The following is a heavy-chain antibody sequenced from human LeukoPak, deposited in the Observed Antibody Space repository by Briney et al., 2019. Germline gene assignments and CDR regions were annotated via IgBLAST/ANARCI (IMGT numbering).Heavy chain of an antibody. CDR1: GYTFTSYY. J-gene: IGHJ6*03. CDR3: ARDSRSSGYYYGPGYYYYMDV. V-gene: IGHV1-46*01. D-gene: IGHD3-22*01. CDR2: INPSGGST. Sequence: VASVKVSCKASGYTFTSYYMHWVRQAPGQGLEWMGIINPSGGSTSYAQKFQGRVTMTTDTSTSTAYMELRSLRSDDTAVYYCARDSRSSGYYYGPGYYYYMDVWGKGTTVTVSS.